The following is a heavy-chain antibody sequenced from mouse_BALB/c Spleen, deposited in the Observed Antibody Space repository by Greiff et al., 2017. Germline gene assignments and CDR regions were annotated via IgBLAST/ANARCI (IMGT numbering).Heavy chain of an antibody. CDR2: ISSGGSYT. J-gene: IGHJ3*01. Sequence: EVKLQESGGGLVKPGGSLKLSCAASGFTFSSYTMSWVRQTPEKRLEWVATISSGGSYTYYPDSVKGRFTISRDNAKNTLYLQMSSLKSEDTAMYYCTDDGYYVFAYWGQGTLVTVSA. D-gene: IGHD2-3*01. CDR3: TDDGYYVFAY. CDR1: GFTFSSYT. V-gene: IGHV5-6-4*01.